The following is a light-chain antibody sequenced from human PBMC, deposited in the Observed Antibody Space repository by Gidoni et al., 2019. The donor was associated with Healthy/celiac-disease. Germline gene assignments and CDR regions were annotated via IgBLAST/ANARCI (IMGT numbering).Light chain of an antibody. CDR2: KAS. CDR3: QQYNSYSGIT. J-gene: IGKJ5*01. CDR1: KSISSW. Sequence: DIQMTQSPSTLSASVGDRVTITCRASKSISSWLAWYQQKPGKAPKLLIYKASSLESGVPSRFSGSGSGTEFTLTISSLQPDDFATYYCQQYNSYSGITFGQGTRLEIK. V-gene: IGKV1-5*03.